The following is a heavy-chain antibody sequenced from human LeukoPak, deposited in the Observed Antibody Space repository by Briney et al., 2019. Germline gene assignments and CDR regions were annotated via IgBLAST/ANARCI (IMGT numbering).Heavy chain of an antibody. CDR3: ARGTYYYDSSGFKKDY. Sequence: ASVKVSCKASGYTFTGYYMHWVRQAPGQGLEWMGRLNPNSGGTNYAQKFQGRVTMTRDTSISTAYMELSRLRSDDTAVYYCARGTYYYDSSGFKKDYWGQGTLVTVSS. CDR1: GYTFTGYY. V-gene: IGHV1-2*06. J-gene: IGHJ4*02. CDR2: LNPNSGGT. D-gene: IGHD3-22*01.